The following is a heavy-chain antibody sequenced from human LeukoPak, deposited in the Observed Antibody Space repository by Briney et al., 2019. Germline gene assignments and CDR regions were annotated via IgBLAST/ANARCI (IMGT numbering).Heavy chain of an antibody. CDR3: ATYDQQLAFDN. J-gene: IGHJ4*02. Sequence: SETLSLTCTVSGGPMSSYYWTWIRQPAGKGLEWVGRMYTSGSTNYNPSLKSRVTMSIDTSKKQFSLRLHSVTAADTAVYYCATYDQQLAFDNWGQGTLVTVSS. V-gene: IGHV4-4*07. D-gene: IGHD6-13*01. CDR1: GGPMSSYY. CDR2: MYTSGST.